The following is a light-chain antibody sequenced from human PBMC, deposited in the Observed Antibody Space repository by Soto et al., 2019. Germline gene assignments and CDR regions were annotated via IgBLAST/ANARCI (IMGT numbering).Light chain of an antibody. V-gene: IGKV3-20*01. CDR2: GAS. CDR3: QQPPTSPI. Sequence: EVVLTQSPGTLSLSPGERAALSCRASQAVSSILLAWYQQKPGQAPRLLIYGASSRATGIPDRFSGSGSGTDFTLTVSRLEPEDFAVYYCQQPPTSPIFGGGTKVDIK. J-gene: IGKJ4*01. CDR1: QAVSSIL.